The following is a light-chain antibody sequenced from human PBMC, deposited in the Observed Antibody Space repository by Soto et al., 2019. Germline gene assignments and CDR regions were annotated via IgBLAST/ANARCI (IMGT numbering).Light chain of an antibody. CDR2: GAS. V-gene: IGKV3-20*01. Sequence: EIVFTQAPPSLYLSPGERASLSCRASQSVSSYLAWYQQKPGQAPRLLIYGASNRATGIPDRFSGSGSGTDFTLTISRLEPEDFAVYYCQQYGSSGTFGQGTKVDIK. CDR1: QSVSSY. J-gene: IGKJ1*01. CDR3: QQYGSSGT.